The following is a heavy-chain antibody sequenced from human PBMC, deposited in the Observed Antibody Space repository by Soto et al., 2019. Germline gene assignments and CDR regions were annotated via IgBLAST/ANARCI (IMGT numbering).Heavy chain of an antibody. CDR1: GYTFTSYG. V-gene: IGHV1-18*04. CDR2: LSAYNGNT. D-gene: IGHD2-15*01. J-gene: IGHJ5*02. CDR3: ARVPYCSGGSCYMQRFDP. Sequence: ASVKVSCKASGYTFTSYGISWVRPAPGQGLEWMGWLSAYNGNTNYAQKLQGRVTMTTDTSTSTAYMELRSLRSDDTAVYYCARVPYCSGGSCYMQRFDPGGQGTLVTVSS.